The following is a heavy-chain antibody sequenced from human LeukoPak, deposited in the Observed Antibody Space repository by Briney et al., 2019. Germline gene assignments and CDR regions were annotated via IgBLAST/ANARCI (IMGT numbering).Heavy chain of an antibody. J-gene: IGHJ4*02. Sequence: GGSLRLSCEASGFTLTNYWVVWVRQAPGKGLEWVSLIIDDGHTTSYADSVKGRFTISRDNSKNTLFLQMNSLRAEDTAVYYCAKYGGHPLPHYYLDYWGQGTQVTVSS. CDR2: IIDDGHTT. D-gene: IGHD3-16*01. CDR1: GFTLTNYW. V-gene: IGHV3-23*01. CDR3: AKYGGHPLPHYYLDY.